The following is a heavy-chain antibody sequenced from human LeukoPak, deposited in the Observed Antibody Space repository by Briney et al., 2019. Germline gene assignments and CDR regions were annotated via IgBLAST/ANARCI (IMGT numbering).Heavy chain of an antibody. V-gene: IGHV3-33*06. Sequence: GGSLRLSCAAPGFTFSSYGMHWVRQAPGKGLEWVAVIWYDGSNKYYADSVKGRFTISRDNSKNTLYLQMNSLRAEDTAVYYCAKEMGYCSGGSCSVVNWFDPWGQGTLVTVSS. J-gene: IGHJ5*02. CDR2: IWYDGSNK. CDR3: AKEMGYCSGGSCSVVNWFDP. CDR1: GFTFSSYG. D-gene: IGHD2-15*01.